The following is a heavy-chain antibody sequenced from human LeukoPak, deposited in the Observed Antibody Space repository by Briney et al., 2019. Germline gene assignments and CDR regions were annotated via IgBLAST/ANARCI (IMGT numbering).Heavy chain of an antibody. CDR3: ARESNDRVSAFDI. J-gene: IGHJ3*02. Sequence: PGGSLRLSCAASGFTFSSYGMSWVRQAPGKGLEWVSAISGSGGSTYYADSVKGRFTISRDNSKNTLYLQMNSLRAEDTAVYYCARESNDRVSAFDIWGQGTMVTVSS. V-gene: IGHV3-23*01. CDR2: ISGSGGST. D-gene: IGHD1-1*01. CDR1: GFTFSSYG.